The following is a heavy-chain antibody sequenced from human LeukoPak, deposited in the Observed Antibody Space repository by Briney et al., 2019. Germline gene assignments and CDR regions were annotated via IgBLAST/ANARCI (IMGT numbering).Heavy chain of an antibody. J-gene: IGHJ4*01. D-gene: IGHD6-6*01. CDR3: AKDQRSSSSGGVFDY. Sequence: GGTLRLSCAASGFTFSSYAMSWVRQAPGMGLEWVSTISGSGGSTYLADSVKGRFNISRDNSKNTLYLQMNSLRAEDTAVYYCAKDQRSSSSGGVFDYWGHGTLVTVSS. CDR1: GFTFSSYA. V-gene: IGHV3-23*01. CDR2: ISGSGGST.